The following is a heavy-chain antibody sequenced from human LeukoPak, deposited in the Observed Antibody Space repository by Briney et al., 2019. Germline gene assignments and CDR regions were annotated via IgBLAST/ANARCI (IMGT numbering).Heavy chain of an antibody. CDR3: ARLPYLRGHSYGYDDR. D-gene: IGHD5-18*01. Sequence: SETLSLTCTVSGGSISSSSYYWGWIRQPPGKGLEWIGSIYYSGSTYYNPSLKSRVTISVDTSKNQFSLKLSSVTAADTAVYYCARLPYLRGHSYGYDDRWGQGTLVTVSS. CDR1: GGSISSSSYY. CDR2: IYYSGST. J-gene: IGHJ5*02. V-gene: IGHV4-39*01.